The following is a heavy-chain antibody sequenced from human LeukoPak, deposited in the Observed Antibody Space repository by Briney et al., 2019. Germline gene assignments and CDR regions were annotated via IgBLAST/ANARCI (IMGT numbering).Heavy chain of an antibody. Sequence: PGGSLRLSCAASGFIVSSCYMYSVRQAPGKGLEGVSFIHRDDKTYYADSVKGRFTMSRDNSRNTLFLQMNSLGADDTAVYYCAREVIGIPSYFDYWGQGILVTVSS. V-gene: IGHV3-53*01. D-gene: IGHD1-14*01. CDR1: GFIVSSCY. J-gene: IGHJ4*02. CDR2: IHRDDKT. CDR3: AREVIGIPSYFDY.